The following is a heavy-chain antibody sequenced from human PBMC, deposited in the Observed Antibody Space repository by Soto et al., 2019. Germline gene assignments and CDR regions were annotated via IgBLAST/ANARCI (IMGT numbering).Heavy chain of an antibody. CDR2: IIPIFGTA. CDR3: ARGSVTIFGVVTPHNYGMDV. V-gene: IGHV1-69*13. Sequence: PVKVSCKASGGTFSSYAISWVRQAPGQGLEWMGGIIPIFGTANYAQKFQGRVTITADESTSTAYMELSSLRSEDTAVYYCARGSVTIFGVVTPHNYGMDVWGQGTTVTVSS. J-gene: IGHJ6*02. CDR1: GGTFSSYA. D-gene: IGHD3-3*01.